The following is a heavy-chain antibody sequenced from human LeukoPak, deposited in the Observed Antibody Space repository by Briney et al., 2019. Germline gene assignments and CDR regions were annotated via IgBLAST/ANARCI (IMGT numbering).Heavy chain of an antibody. D-gene: IGHD3-22*01. J-gene: IGHJ4*02. V-gene: IGHV4-61*01. CDR1: GGSVSSGSYY. Sequence: SETLSLTCTVSGGSVSSGSYYWSWIRQPPGKGLEWIGYIYYSGSTNYNPSLKSRVTISVDTSKNQFSLKLSSVTAADTAVYYCARGSNYYDSSGYYPDYWGQGTLVTVSS. CDR2: IYYSGST. CDR3: ARGSNYYDSSGYYPDY.